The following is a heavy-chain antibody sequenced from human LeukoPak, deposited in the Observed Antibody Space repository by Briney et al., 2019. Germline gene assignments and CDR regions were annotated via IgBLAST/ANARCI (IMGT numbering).Heavy chain of an antibody. CDR3: ARAGVVPAATFDY. CDR2: IYYSGST. J-gene: IGHJ4*02. CDR1: GGSISNKY. D-gene: IGHD2-2*01. Sequence: PSETLSLTCTVSGGSISNKYWSWIRQPPGKGLEWIGYIYYSGSTYYNPSLKSRVTISVDTSKNQFSLKLSSVTAADTAVYYCARAGVVPAATFDYWGQGTLVTVSS. V-gene: IGHV4-59*12.